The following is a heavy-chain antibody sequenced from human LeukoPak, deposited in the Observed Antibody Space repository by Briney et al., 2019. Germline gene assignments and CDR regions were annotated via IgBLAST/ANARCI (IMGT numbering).Heavy chain of an antibody. Sequence: ASVKVSCKASGYTFTSYDISWVRQATGQGLEWMGWLNPNSGNTGYAQKFQGRVTITRNTSISTAYMELSSLRSEDTAVYYCARGGNVDDYGDQRPYDWFDPWGQGTLVTVSS. CDR1: GYTFTSYD. V-gene: IGHV1-8*03. CDR3: ARGGNVDDYGDQRPYDWFDP. D-gene: IGHD4-17*01. CDR2: LNPNSGNT. J-gene: IGHJ5*02.